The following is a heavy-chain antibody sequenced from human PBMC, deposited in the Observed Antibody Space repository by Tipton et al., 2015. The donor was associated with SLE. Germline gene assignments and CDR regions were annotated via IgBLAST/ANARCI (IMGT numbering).Heavy chain of an antibody. CDR2: IYYSGST. CDR1: GGSISSYY. Sequence: TLSLTCTVSGGSISSYYWSWIRQPPGKGLEWIGYIYYSGSTNYNPSLKSRVTISVDTSKNQFSLKLSSVTAADTAAYYCARWAGPTVNFDYWGQGTLVPVSS. CDR3: ARWAGPTVNFDY. V-gene: IGHV4-59*07. J-gene: IGHJ4*02. D-gene: IGHD4-11*01.